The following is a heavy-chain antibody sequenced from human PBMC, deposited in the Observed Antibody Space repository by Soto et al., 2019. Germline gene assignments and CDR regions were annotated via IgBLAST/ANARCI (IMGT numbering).Heavy chain of an antibody. Sequence: QVQLVQSGAEVKKPGASVKVSCKASGYTFTSSGMSWVRQAPGQGLEWMGWISAHTGSSEYAQRFQGRVTMTTDRSTSPAYMELRSLRSDDTAFYYCARAFFYQGSDSRGYSFDAFDFWGPGTLVTVSS. CDR3: ARAFFYQGSDSRGYSFDAFDF. J-gene: IGHJ3*01. CDR2: ISAHTGSS. D-gene: IGHD3-22*01. CDR1: GYTFTSSG. V-gene: IGHV1-18*01.